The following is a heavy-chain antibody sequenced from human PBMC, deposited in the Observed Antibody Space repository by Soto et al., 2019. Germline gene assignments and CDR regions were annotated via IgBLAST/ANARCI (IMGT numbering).Heavy chain of an antibody. D-gene: IGHD3-22*01. Sequence: QVQLQESGPGLVKPSETLSLTCTVSGGSISSYYWSWIRQPPGKGLEWIGYIYYSGSTNYNPALKSRVTISVDTSKNQFSLKLSSVTAADTAVYYCARGWESSYYEVGYWGQGTLVTVSS. CDR1: GGSISSYY. CDR3: ARGWESSYYEVGY. CDR2: IYYSGST. V-gene: IGHV4-59*01. J-gene: IGHJ4*02.